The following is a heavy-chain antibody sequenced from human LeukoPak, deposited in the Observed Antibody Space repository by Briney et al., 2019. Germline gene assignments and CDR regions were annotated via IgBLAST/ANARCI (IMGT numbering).Heavy chain of an antibody. D-gene: IGHD3-9*01. CDR3: ARGRGYDILTGFDY. CDR1: GFTFDDYG. V-gene: IGHV3-20*04. CDR2: INWNGGST. Sequence: GGSLRLSCAASGFTFDDYGMSWVRQAPGKGLEWVSGINWNGGSTGYADSVKGRFTISRDNAKNSLYLQMNSLRAEDTALYYCARGRGYDILTGFDYWGQGTLVTVPS. J-gene: IGHJ4*02.